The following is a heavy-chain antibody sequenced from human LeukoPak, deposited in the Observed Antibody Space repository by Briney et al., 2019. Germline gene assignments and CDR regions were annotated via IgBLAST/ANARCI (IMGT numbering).Heavy chain of an antibody. CDR1: GGSFSGYY. CDR2: INHSGST. Sequence: ASETLSLTCAVYGGSFSGYYWSWIRQPPGKGLEWIGEINHSGSTNYNPSLKSRVTISVDTSKNQFSLKLSSVTAADTAVYYCARGGKYSSSFAFDYWGQGTLATVSS. CDR3: ARGGKYSSSFAFDY. J-gene: IGHJ4*02. V-gene: IGHV4-34*01. D-gene: IGHD6-6*01.